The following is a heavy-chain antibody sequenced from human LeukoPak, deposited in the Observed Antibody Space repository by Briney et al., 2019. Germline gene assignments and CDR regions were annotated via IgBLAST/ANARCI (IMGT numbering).Heavy chain of an antibody. Sequence: PSETLSLTCTVSGGSISSYYWTWIRQPPGKGLEWIGYIYYSGSTNYNPSLKSRVTISVDTSKNQFSLKLSSVTAADTAVYYCARGVVIAPQTFDYWGQGTLVTVSS. J-gene: IGHJ4*02. D-gene: IGHD2-21*01. CDR1: GGSISSYY. CDR3: ARGVVIAPQTFDY. V-gene: IGHV4-59*01. CDR2: IYYSGST.